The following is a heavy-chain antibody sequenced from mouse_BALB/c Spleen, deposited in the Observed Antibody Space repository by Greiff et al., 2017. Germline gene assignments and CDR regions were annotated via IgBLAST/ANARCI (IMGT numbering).Heavy chain of an antibody. CDR3: ARVTTVVADYYAMDY. Sequence: VQLQQSGAELMKPGASVKISCKATGYTFSSYWIEWVKQRPGHGLEWIGEILPGSGSTNYNEKFKGKATFTADTSSNTAYMQLSSLTSEDSAVYYCARVTTVVADYYAMDYWGQGTSVTVSS. J-gene: IGHJ4*01. D-gene: IGHD1-1*01. CDR2: ILPGSGST. CDR1: GYTFSSYW. V-gene: IGHV1-9*01.